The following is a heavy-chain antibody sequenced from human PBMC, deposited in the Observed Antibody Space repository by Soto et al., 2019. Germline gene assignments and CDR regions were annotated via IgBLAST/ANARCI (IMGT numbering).Heavy chain of an antibody. Sequence: SETLSLTCTVCGGSISSYYWSWIRQPPWKGLEWIGYIYYSGITNYNPSLKSRVTISVDTSKNQFSLKLSSVTAADTAVYYCARGPADGWELPTHYYFDYWGQRTLVTVSS. D-gene: IGHD1-26*01. J-gene: IGHJ4*02. CDR1: GGSISSYY. V-gene: IGHV4-59*01. CDR3: ARGPADGWELPTHYYFDY. CDR2: IYYSGIT.